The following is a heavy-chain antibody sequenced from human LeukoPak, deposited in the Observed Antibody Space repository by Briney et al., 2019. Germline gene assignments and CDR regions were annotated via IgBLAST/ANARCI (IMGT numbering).Heavy chain of an antibody. CDR3: ARLAKCTSTCRGKYWFFDL. D-gene: IGHD2-2*01. Sequence: SETLSLTCAVYGGSFSGYIWGWIRQAPGKGLEWIGEISHSGKSTHSPSLKSRVTTSVDTAKYQFSLQLTSVTAADTAVYYCARLAKCTSTCRGKYWFFDLWGRGTLVSVPS. CDR1: GGSFSGYI. V-gene: IGHV4-34*01. CDR2: ISHSGKS. J-gene: IGHJ2*01.